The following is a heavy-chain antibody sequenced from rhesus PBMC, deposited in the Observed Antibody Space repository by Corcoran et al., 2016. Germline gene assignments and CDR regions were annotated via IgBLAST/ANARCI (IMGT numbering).Heavy chain of an antibody. V-gene: IGHV2-152*01. J-gene: IGHJ4*01. Sequence: QVTLKESGPALVKPTQTLTLTCTFSGFSLTTSGMGVGWIRQPPVKALEWLALIYWDDDQRYRTTLKSRRTISKETTKKQVVLTMTNMDPMDTATYYCARGIWYSSWHHFDYWGQGVLVTVSS. CDR3: ARGIWYSSWHHFDY. CDR1: GFSLTTSGMG. D-gene: IGHD6-13*01. CDR2: IYWDDDQ.